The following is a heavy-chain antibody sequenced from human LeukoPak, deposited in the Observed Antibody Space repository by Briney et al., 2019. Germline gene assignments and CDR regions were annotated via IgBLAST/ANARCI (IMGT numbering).Heavy chain of an antibody. Sequence: RTGGSPRLSCAASGFTFSSSWMSWVRQAPGKGLEWVANIKQDGSERSYVDSVKGRFTISRDNAKNLLYLQMNSLRAEDTAVYYCARGIQLWLQYYYYYYMDVWGKGTTVTVSS. V-gene: IGHV3-7*01. CDR1: GFTFSSSW. CDR2: IKQDGSER. CDR3: ARGIQLWLQYYYYYYMDV. D-gene: IGHD5-18*01. J-gene: IGHJ6*03.